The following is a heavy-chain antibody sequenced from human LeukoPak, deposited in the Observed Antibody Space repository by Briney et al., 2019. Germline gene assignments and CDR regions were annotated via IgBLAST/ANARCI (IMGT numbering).Heavy chain of an antibody. J-gene: IGHJ4*02. Sequence: PSETLSLTCTVSGGSISSSSYYWGWIRQPPGKGLEWIGSIYYSGSTYYNPSLKSRVTISVDTSENQFSLKLSSVTAADTAVYYCARKYYYDSSGYYYAFDYWGQGTLVTVSS. CDR2: IYYSGST. V-gene: IGHV4-39*01. CDR3: ARKYYYDSSGYYYAFDY. CDR1: GGSISSSSYY. D-gene: IGHD3-22*01.